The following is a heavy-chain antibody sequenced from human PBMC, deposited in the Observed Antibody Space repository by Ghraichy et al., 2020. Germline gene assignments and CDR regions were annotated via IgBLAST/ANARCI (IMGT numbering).Heavy chain of an antibody. Sequence: LSLTCSASGFTFSNDFMHWVRQAPGKGLEYVSLINTNGGSTSYADSVKGRFTISRDNSKNTLHLQMSSLRPEDTAVYYCVKDLSGTYSFDYWGQGTLVTVSS. CDR3: VKDLSGTYSFDY. CDR1: GFTFSNDF. V-gene: IGHV3-64D*06. CDR2: INTNGGST. D-gene: IGHD1-26*01. J-gene: IGHJ4*02.